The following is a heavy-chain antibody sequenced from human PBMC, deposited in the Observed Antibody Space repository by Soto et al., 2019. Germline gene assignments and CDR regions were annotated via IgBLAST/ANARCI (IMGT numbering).Heavy chain of an antibody. Sequence: QVQLVQSGAEVKKPGSSVKVSCKASGGTFSSYTISWVRQAPGQGLEWMGRIIPILGIANYAQKFQGRVTITADKSTSAAYTELSSLRSEDTAVYYCASSNGAAAAGLDYWGQGTLVTVSS. CDR3: ASSNGAAAAGLDY. CDR1: GGTFSSYT. V-gene: IGHV1-69*02. D-gene: IGHD6-13*01. J-gene: IGHJ4*02. CDR2: IIPILGIA.